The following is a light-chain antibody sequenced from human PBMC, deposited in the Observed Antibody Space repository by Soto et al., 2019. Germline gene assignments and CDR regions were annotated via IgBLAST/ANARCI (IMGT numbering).Light chain of an antibody. Sequence: DIQMTQSPSSLSASIGDRVSITCRTSQNIKRYLNWYQQEPGKAPKLLIYAASILQSGVPSRFTGSGSGTDFTLAISRLEPEDFAVYYCQQYGSSGTFGQGTKVDIK. V-gene: IGKV1-39*01. J-gene: IGKJ1*01. CDR1: QNIKRY. CDR2: AAS. CDR3: QQYGSSGT.